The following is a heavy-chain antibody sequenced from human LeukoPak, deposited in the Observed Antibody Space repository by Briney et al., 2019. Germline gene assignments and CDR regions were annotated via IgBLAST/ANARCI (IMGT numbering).Heavy chain of an antibody. V-gene: IGHV3-33*01. CDR3: ARDLSITGTTWFDY. D-gene: IGHD1-7*01. CDR1: GFTFSSYG. CDR2: IWYDGSNK. J-gene: IGHJ4*02. Sequence: GGSLRLSCAASGFTFSSYGMPWVRQAPGKGLEWVAVIWYDGSNKYYADSVKGRFTISRDNSKNTLYLQMNSLRAEDTAVYYCARDLSITGTTWFDYWGQGTLVTVSS.